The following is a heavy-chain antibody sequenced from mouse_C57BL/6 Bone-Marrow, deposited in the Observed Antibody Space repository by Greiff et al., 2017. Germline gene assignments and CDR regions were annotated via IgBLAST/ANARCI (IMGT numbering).Heavy chain of an antibody. V-gene: IGHV1-81*01. CDR3: EKRGVIRYGSSYESAWFAY. CDR1: GYTFTSYG. Sequence: VQLQQSGAELARPGASVKLSCKASGYTFTSYGISWVKQRTGQGLEWIGEIYPRSGNTYYNEKFKGKATLTADKSSSTAYLELRSLTSEDSAVYFCEKRGVIRYGSSYESAWFAYWGQGTLVTVSA. CDR2: IYPRSGNT. D-gene: IGHD1-1*01. J-gene: IGHJ3*01.